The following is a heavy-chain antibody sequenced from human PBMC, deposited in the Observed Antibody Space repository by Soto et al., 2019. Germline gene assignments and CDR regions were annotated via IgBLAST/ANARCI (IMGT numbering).Heavy chain of an antibody. CDR1: GGSISSSGYY. CDR3: ARERPDGCKLDP. D-gene: IGHD6-19*01. J-gene: IGHJ5*02. Sequence: SETLSLTCTVSGGSISSSGYYWGWIRQPPGKGLEWIGYIYYSGSTYYNPSLKSRVTISVDTSKNQFSLNLSSVTAADTAVYYCARERPDGCKLDPWGQGTLVTVSS. V-gene: IGHV4-30-4*08. CDR2: IYYSGST.